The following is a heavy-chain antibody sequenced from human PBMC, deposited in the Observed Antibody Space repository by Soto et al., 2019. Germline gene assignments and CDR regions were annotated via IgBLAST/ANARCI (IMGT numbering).Heavy chain of an antibody. D-gene: IGHD2-2*01. CDR2: INPSGGST. CDR3: ATELVVPASVNNWFDP. CDR1: GYTFTSYY. Sequence: ASVKVSCKASGYTFTSYYMHWVRQAPGQGLEWMGIINPSGGSTSYAQKFQGRVTMTEDTSTDTAYMELSSLRSEDTAVYYCATELVVPASVNNWFDPWGQGTLVTVSS. J-gene: IGHJ5*02. V-gene: IGHV1-46*01.